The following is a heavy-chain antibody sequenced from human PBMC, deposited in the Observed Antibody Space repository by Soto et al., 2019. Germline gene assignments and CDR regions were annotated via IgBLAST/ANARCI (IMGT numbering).Heavy chain of an antibody. V-gene: IGHV4-59*01. J-gene: IGHJ4*02. D-gene: IGHD6-19*01. CDR2: IYYSGST. CDR1: GGSISSYY. CDR3: AAIAVAGTWRAYYFDY. Sequence: SETLSLTCTVSGGSISSYYWSWIRQPPGKGLEWIGYIYYSGSTNYNPSLKRRVTISVDTSKKQFSLKLSSVTAEDTAVYYCAAIAVAGTWRAYYFDYWGQGTLVTVSS.